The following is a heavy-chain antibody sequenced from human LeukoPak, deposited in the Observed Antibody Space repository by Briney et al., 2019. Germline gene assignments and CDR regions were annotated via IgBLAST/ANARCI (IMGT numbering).Heavy chain of an antibody. J-gene: IGHJ2*01. CDR1: GYTFTGYY. V-gene: IGHV1-18*04. CDR2: ISAYNGNT. CDR3: ARVYSSSWSSRYFDL. Sequence: ASVKVSCKASGYTFTGYYMHWVRQAPGQGLEWMGWISAYNGNTNYAQKLQGRVTMTTDTSTSTAYMELRSLRSDDTAVYYCARVYSSSWSSRYFDLWGRGTLVTVSS. D-gene: IGHD6-13*01.